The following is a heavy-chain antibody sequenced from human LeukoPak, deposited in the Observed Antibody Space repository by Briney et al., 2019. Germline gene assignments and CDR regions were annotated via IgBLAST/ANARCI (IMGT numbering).Heavy chain of an antibody. Sequence: GGSLRLSCAASGFTFSSYGMHWVRQAPGKGLEWVAVISYDGSDKYYADSVKGRFTISRDNSKNTLYLQMNSLRAEDTAVYYCARDSRDYYDSTGAFDIWGQGTMVTVSS. CDR1: GFTFSSYG. J-gene: IGHJ3*02. CDR3: ARDSRDYYDSTGAFDI. CDR2: ISYDGSDK. V-gene: IGHV3-30*03. D-gene: IGHD3-22*01.